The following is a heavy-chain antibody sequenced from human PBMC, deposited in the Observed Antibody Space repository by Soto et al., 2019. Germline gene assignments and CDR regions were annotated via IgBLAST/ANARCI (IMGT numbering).Heavy chain of an antibody. CDR3: ARDWTSGPNAFDI. Sequence: QVQLVQSGAEVKKPGASVKVSCKASGYTFTSYAMHWVRQAPGQRLEWMGWINAGNGNTKYSQKFQGRVTITRDTSASTAYMELSSLRSEDTAVYYCARDWTSGPNAFDIWGQGTMVTVSS. CDR2: INAGNGNT. V-gene: IGHV1-3*01. J-gene: IGHJ3*02. D-gene: IGHD1-1*01. CDR1: GYTFTSYA.